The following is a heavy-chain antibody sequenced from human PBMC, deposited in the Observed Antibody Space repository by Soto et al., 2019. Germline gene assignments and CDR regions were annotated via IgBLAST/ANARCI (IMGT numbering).Heavy chain of an antibody. CDR2: ISAYNVLT. CDR3: ARIGYCSGGRCYLGAFDI. CDR1: GYSFNNYG. J-gene: IGHJ3*02. V-gene: IGHV1-18*01. D-gene: IGHD2-15*01. Sequence: QVQLVQSGTEVKKPGASVKVSCRASGYSFNNYGVSGVRQTPGQGLEWSGGISAYNVLTNYAQKFQGRVTMSTDTSTSTAYMELRSLRSDDTAVYYCARIGYCSGGRCYLGAFDIWGQGTAVTVSS.